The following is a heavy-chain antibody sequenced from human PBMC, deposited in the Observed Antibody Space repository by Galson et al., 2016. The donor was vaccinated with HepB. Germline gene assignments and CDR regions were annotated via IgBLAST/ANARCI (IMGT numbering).Heavy chain of an antibody. D-gene: IGHD2/OR15-2a*01. CDR3: VREQYPTDAFDI. CDR2: INLSSGYI. CDR1: GFSFSDSS. J-gene: IGHJ3*02. Sequence: SLRLSCAASGFSFSDSSMNWVRQAPGKGPEWVSSINLSSGYIHYADSVRGRFTISRDNARNSLYLQMNSLRAEDTAVYYCVREQYPTDAFDIWGPGTMVIVSS. V-gene: IGHV3-21*01.